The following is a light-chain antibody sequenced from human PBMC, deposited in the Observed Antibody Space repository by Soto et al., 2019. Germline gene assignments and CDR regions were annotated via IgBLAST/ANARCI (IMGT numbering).Light chain of an antibody. J-gene: IGLJ3*02. CDR3: CSYAGSYTWV. V-gene: IGLV2-11*01. CDR2: DVS. Sequence: QSALTQPRSVSGSPGQSVTISGTGTSSDVGTYNYVSWYQQHPGMAPKLIIYDVSKRPSGVPDRFSASKSGSTASLTISGLQAEDESDYYCCSYAGSYTWVFGGGTKLTVL. CDR1: SSDVGTYNY.